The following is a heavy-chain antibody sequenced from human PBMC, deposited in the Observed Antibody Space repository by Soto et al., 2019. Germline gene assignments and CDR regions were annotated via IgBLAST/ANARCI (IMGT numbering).Heavy chain of an antibody. CDR3: ARDRWGVVVTPLDV. J-gene: IGHJ6*02. CDR1: GFTFSSYS. CDR2: ISSSSSYI. D-gene: IGHD3-22*01. V-gene: IGHV3-21*01. Sequence: GGSLRLSCAASGFTFSSYSMNWVRQAPGKGLEWVSSISSSSSYIYYADSVKGRFTISRDNAKNSLYLQMNSLRAEDTAVYYCARDRWGVVVTPLDVWGQGTTVTVSS.